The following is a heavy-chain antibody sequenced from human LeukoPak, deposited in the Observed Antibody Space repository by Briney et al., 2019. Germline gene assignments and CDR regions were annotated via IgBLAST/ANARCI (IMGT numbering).Heavy chain of an antibody. D-gene: IGHD2-15*01. CDR3: ARAGGYCSGGSCYSFASLLWFDP. CDR1: GYTFTGYY. V-gene: IGHV1-2*02. J-gene: IGHJ5*02. CDR2: INPNSGGT. Sequence: GASVKVSCKASGYTFTGYYMHWVRQAPGQGLEWMGWINPNSGGTNYAQKFQGRVTMTRDTSISTAYMELSRLRSDDTAVYYCARAGGYCSGGSCYSFASLLWFDPWGQGTLVTVSS.